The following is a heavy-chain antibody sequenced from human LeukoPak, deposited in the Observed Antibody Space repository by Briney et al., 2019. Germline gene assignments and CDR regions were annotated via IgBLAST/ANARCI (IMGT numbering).Heavy chain of an antibody. J-gene: IGHJ4*02. Sequence: SETLSLTCAVYGGSFSDYYWIWIRQPPGKGLEWIGEFTRIGIINYNPSLKSRITISADTSKNQFSLKLSSVTAADTAIYYCAGNYGDYSDLDYWGQGTLVTVSS. CDR2: FTRIGII. V-gene: IGHV4-34*01. CDR3: AGNYGDYSDLDY. D-gene: IGHD4-17*01. CDR1: GGSFSDYY.